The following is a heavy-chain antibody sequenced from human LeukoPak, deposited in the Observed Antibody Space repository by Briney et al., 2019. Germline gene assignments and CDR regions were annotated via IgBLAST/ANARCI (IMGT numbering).Heavy chain of an antibody. Sequence: SQTLSLICTVSGGSISSGSYYWSWIRQPAGKGLEWIGRIYTSGSTNYNPSLKSRVTISVDTSKNQFSLKLSSVTAADTAVYYCARAAHWSGHLRYFDYWGQGTLVTVSS. CDR2: IYTSGST. CDR3: ARAAHWSGHLRYFDY. J-gene: IGHJ4*02. V-gene: IGHV4-61*02. D-gene: IGHD3-3*01. CDR1: GGSISSGSYY.